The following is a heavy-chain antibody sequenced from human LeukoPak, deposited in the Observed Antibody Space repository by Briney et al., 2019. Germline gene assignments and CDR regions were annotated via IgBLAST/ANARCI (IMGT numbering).Heavy chain of an antibody. Sequence: GESLKISCKGSGYSFTSYWIGWVRQIPGKGLEWMGIIYPVDSATRYSPSFQGQITISADKSISTAYLQWSSLKASDTAMYYCARRRDGYNYVGTDYWGQGTLVTVSS. CDR1: GYSFTSYW. V-gene: IGHV5-51*01. CDR3: ARRRDGYNYVGTDY. D-gene: IGHD5-24*01. CDR2: IYPVDSAT. J-gene: IGHJ4*02.